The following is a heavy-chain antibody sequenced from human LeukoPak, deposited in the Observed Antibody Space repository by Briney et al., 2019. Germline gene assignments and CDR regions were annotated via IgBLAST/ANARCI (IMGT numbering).Heavy chain of an antibody. V-gene: IGHV3-23*01. D-gene: IGHD3-16*01. CDR3: AREGVGGFDI. J-gene: IGHJ3*02. Sequence: GGSLRLSCAASGFTFSGYVMTWVRQAPGKGLQWVSGISGSGGSTYYADSVKGRFTISRDNSKNTLYLQMNSLRAEDTAVYYCAREGVGGFDIWGQGTMVTVSS. CDR1: GFTFSGYV. CDR2: ISGSGGST.